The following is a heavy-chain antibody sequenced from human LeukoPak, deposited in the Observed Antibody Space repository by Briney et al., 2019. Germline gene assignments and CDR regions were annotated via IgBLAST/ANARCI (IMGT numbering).Heavy chain of an antibody. CDR3: AKGMATVTPIDY. D-gene: IGHD4-17*01. CDR1: GFTFSSYG. V-gene: IGHV3-33*06. Sequence: GGALRLSCAASGFTFSSYGMHWVRQAPGKALEWVAVIWYDGSNKYYADSVKGRFTISRDNSKNTLYLQMNSLRAEDTAVYYCAKGMATVTPIDYWGQGTLVTVSS. J-gene: IGHJ4*02. CDR2: IWYDGSNK.